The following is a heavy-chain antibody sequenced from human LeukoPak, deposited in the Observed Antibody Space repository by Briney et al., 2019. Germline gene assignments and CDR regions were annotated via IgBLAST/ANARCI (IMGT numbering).Heavy chain of an antibody. CDR1: GGSISWYY. V-gene: IGHV4-59*01. Sequence: SETLSLTCTVSGGSISWYYWSWIRQPPGKGLELIGYVHDRGSTNYSPSLKSRVSIPVDTSKNQFSLKLSSVTAADTAVYYCARAYSSSLYWYFDLWGRGTLVTVSS. J-gene: IGHJ2*01. D-gene: IGHD1-26*01. CDR2: VHDRGST. CDR3: ARAYSSSLYWYFDL.